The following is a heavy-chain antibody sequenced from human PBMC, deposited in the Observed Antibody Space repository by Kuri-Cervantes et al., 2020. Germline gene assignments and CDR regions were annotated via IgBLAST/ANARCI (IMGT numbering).Heavy chain of an antibody. D-gene: IGHD3-10*01. J-gene: IGHJ5*02. CDR2: IFSNDEK. CDR1: GFSLSNARMG. V-gene: IGHV2-26*01. Sequence: GPTLVKPTQTLTLTCTVSGFSLSNARMGVSWIRQPPGKALEWLAHIFSNDEKSYSTSLKSRLTISKDTSKSQVVLTMTNMDPVDTATYYCAHRRAPLAGDWFDTWGQGTLVTVSS. CDR3: AHRRAPLAGDWFDT.